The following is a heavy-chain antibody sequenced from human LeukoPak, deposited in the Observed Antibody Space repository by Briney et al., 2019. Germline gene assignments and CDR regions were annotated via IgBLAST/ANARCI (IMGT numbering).Heavy chain of an antibody. D-gene: IGHD6-19*01. J-gene: IGHJ4*02. CDR1: GGSISSYY. Sequence: PSETLSLTCTVSGGSISSYYWSWIRQPAGKGLEWIGRMHTSGSTNYNPSLKSRVTVSVDTSKNQFSLKLSSVTAADTAVYYCARDGGSGWYNYWGQGTLVTVSS. CDR2: MHTSGST. CDR3: ARDGGSGWYNY. V-gene: IGHV4-4*07.